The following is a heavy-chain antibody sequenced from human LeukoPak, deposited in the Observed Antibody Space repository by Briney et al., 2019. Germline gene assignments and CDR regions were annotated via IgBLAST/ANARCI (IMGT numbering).Heavy chain of an antibody. CDR3: STGSSSSGGY. CDR2: IRSKANSYAT. D-gene: IGHD6-6*01. V-gene: IGHV3-73*01. J-gene: IGHJ4*02. CDR1: GFTFSGSA. Sequence: GGSLKLSCAASGFTFSGSAMHWVRQASGKGLEWVGRIRSKANSYATAYAASVKGRFTISRDDSKDTAYLQMNSLKTEDTAVYYCSTGSSSSGGYWGQGTLVTVSS.